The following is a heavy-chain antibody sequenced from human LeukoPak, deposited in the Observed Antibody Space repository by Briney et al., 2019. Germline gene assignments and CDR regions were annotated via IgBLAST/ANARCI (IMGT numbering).Heavy chain of an antibody. CDR3: AKYRAAASSAQSERGTFDH. Sequence: PGGSLRLSCAASGFTVSSNYMSWVRQAPGKGLEWVSAISGSGVGTYYTDSMKGRFIISRDNSKDTLYLQMNSLRAEDTAVYYCAKYRAAASSAQSERGTFDHWGHGTLVTVSS. V-gene: IGHV3-23*01. D-gene: IGHD6-13*01. CDR1: GFTVSSNY. J-gene: IGHJ4*01. CDR2: ISGSGVGT.